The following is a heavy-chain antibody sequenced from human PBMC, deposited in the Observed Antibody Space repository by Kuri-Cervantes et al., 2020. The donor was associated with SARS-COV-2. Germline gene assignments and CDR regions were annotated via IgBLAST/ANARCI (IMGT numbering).Heavy chain of an antibody. CDR3: ARVRDSSFQH. D-gene: IGHD3-22*01. J-gene: IGHJ1*01. Sequence: GESLKISCAASGFTVSSNYMSWVRQAPGKGLEWVSVIYSGGSTYYADSVKGRFTISRDNSKNTLYLQMNSLRAEDTAVYYCARVRDSSFQHWGQGTLVTVSS. CDR2: IYSGGST. CDR1: GFTVSSNY. V-gene: IGHV3-53*01.